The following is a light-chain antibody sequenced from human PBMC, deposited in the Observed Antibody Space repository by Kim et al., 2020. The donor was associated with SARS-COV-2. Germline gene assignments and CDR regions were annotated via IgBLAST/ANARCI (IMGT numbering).Light chain of an antibody. CDR1: SSDVGGYNY. CDR2: EVS. V-gene: IGLV2-14*03. J-gene: IGLJ1*01. Sequence: QSALTQPASVSGSPGQSITISCTGTSSDVGGYNYVSWYQQHPGKAPKLMIFEVSNRHSGVSDRFSGSKSGNTASLTISGLQAEDEADYHCSSYTTGTTLVFGTVTKVTVL. CDR3: SSYTTGTTLV.